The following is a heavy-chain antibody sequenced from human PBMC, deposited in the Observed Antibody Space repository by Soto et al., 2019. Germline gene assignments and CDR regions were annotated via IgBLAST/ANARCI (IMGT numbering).Heavy chain of an antibody. Sequence: QLQLQESGPGLVKPSETLALTCSVSGGSISSSTYYWVWIRQPPEKGLEWIGNIYYSGSTSYNPSLKSRVTISVDTSKNQFSLKLSSVTAADTAVYYCARQAGAGSGWPHYYYYGLDVWGQGTTVTVSS. CDR1: GGSISSSTYY. V-gene: IGHV4-39*01. CDR2: IYYSGST. J-gene: IGHJ6*02. CDR3: ARQAGAGSGWPHYYYYGLDV. D-gene: IGHD6-19*01.